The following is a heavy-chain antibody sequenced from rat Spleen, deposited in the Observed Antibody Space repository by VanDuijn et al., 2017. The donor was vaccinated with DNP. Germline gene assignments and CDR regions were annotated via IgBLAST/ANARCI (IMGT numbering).Heavy chain of an antibody. CDR2: ISSGGGGT. D-gene: IGHD5-1*01. J-gene: IGHJ1*01. Sequence: EVQLVESGGGLVQPGRSLKLSCAASGFTFSSFPMAWVRQAPKKGLEWVASISSGGGGTYYPDSVKGRFTISRDNAKSTLYLQMDSLRSEDTASYYCARRQNWERTCWYFDFWGPGTMVTVSS. V-gene: IGHV5-25*01. CDR3: ARRQNWERTCWYFDF. CDR1: GFTFSSFP.